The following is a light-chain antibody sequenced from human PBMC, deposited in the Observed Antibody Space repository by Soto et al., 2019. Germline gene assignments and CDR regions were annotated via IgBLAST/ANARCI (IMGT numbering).Light chain of an antibody. Sequence: DIQLTPSPSTLSASVGDSVTITCRASHSNSSWLAWYQQKPGKAPKLLIYKASSLESGVPSRCSGSGSGTEFTLTISSLQPDDVATYYCQQYNSYLYTFGQGTRLEIK. CDR2: KAS. CDR1: HSNSSW. CDR3: QQYNSYLYT. J-gene: IGKJ5*01. V-gene: IGKV1-5*03.